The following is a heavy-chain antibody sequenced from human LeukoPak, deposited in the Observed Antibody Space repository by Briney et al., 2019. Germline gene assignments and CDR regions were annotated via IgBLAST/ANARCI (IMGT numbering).Heavy chain of an antibody. CDR2: IKQDGSEK. CDR1: GFTFSSYW. V-gene: IGHV3-7*01. Sequence: GGSLRLSCAASGFTFSSYWMSWVRQAPGKGLEWVANIKQDGSEKYYVDSVKGRFTISRDNAKNSLYLEMNSLRAEDTGLYHCARDVKGNLDYWGQGTLVTVSS. CDR3: ARDVKGNLDY. J-gene: IGHJ4*02.